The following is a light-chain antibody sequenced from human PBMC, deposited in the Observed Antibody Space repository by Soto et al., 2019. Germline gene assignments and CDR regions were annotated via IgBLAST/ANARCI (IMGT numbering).Light chain of an antibody. J-gene: IGKJ2*01. V-gene: IGKV3-15*01. CDR1: QSVSSN. Sequence: EIVMTQSPATLSVSPGERATPSCRASQSVSSNLAWYQQKPGQAPMLLMYGASTRATGIPARFSGSGSGTEFTLTISSLQSEDFAVYFCQQYYNWTPYTFGQGTKLEIK. CDR3: QQYYNWTPYT. CDR2: GAS.